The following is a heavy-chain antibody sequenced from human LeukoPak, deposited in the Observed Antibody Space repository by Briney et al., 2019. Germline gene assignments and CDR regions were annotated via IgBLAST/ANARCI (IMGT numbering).Heavy chain of an antibody. CDR3: VKGKGIAVTSLDY. CDR1: GFIFSNYA. CDR2: ISSNGGST. D-gene: IGHD6-19*01. V-gene: IGHV3-64D*06. Sequence: PGGSLRLSRSASGFIFSNYAMHWVRQAPGKGLEYVSAISSNGGSTYYADSVKGRFAISRDNSKNTLYLQMSSLRDEDTAVYYCVKGKGIAVTSLDYWGQGTLVTVSS. J-gene: IGHJ4*02.